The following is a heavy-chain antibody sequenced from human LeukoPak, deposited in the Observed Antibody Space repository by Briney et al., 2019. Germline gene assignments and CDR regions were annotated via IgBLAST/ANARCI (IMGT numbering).Heavy chain of an antibody. D-gene: IGHD6-13*01. Sequence: AASVKVSCKASGGTFSSYAISWVQQAPGQGLEWMGRIIPILGIANYAQKFQGRVTITADKSTSTAYMELSSLSSEDTAVYYCASVEQQLVSNWFDPWGQGTLVTVSS. CDR3: ASVEQQLVSNWFDP. V-gene: IGHV1-69*04. J-gene: IGHJ5*02. CDR2: IIPILGIA. CDR1: GGTFSSYA.